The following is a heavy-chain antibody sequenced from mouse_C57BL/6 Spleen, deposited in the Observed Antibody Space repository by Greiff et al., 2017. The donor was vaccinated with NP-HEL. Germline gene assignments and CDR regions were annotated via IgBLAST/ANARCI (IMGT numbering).Heavy chain of an antibody. J-gene: IGHJ2*01. D-gene: IGHD1-1*01. Sequence: EVQLLESGGGLVKPGGSLKLSCAASGFTFSDYGMHWVRQAPEKGLEWVAYISRGSSTTYYADTVKGRSTITRDNASNTPYLQLTSLTSEDTAMYYCASTYYYGSSYCDFDYWGQGTTLTVSS. CDR2: ISRGSSTT. V-gene: IGHV5-17*01. CDR1: GFTFSDYG. CDR3: ASTYYYGSSYCDFDY.